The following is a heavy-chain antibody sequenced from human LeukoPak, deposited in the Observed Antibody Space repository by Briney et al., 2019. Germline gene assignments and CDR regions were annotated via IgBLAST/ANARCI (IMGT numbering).Heavy chain of an antibody. CDR3: ARDYWWNYDY. CDR2: ISKDGSDK. J-gene: IGHJ4*02. CDR1: GFTFSDYA. Sequence: GGSPRLSCAASGFTFSDYAMHWVRQAPGKGLEWEAVISKDGSDKYYPGSVRGRFTISRDNSKNTIYLQMDSLRAEDTAIYYCARDYWWNYDYWGQGTLVTVSS. V-gene: IGHV3-30-3*01. D-gene: IGHD1-7*01.